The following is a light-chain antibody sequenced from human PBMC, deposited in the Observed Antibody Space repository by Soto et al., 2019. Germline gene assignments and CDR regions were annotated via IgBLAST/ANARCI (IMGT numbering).Light chain of an antibody. Sequence: SVLTHPPSVSSAPGHKVTISCSGSSSNIGNNYVSWYQQLPGTAPKLLIYDNNKRPSGIPDRFSDSKSGTSATLAITGLQTGDEADYYCGTWDSSLSDYVFGTGTKVTVL. CDR2: DNN. J-gene: IGLJ1*01. CDR1: SSNIGNNY. V-gene: IGLV1-51*01. CDR3: GTWDSSLSDYV.